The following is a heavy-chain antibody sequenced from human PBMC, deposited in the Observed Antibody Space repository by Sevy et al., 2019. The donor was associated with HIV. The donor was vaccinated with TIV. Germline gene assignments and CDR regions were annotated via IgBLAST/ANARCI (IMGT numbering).Heavy chain of an antibody. Sequence: GGSLRLSCAASGFTFSDYYMSWVRQAPGKGLEWVSTIYGSSGGTYYADSVKGRFTISRDNSKNTLYLQMNSLRTEDTAVYYCAGGRYDSSGSFDAFDIWGQGTMVTVSS. CDR2: IYGSSGGT. CDR3: AGGRYDSSGSFDAFDI. CDR1: GFTFSDYY. D-gene: IGHD3-22*01. V-gene: IGHV3-23*01. J-gene: IGHJ3*02.